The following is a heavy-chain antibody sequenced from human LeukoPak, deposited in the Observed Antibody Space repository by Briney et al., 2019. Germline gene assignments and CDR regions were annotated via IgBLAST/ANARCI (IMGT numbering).Heavy chain of an antibody. V-gene: IGHV1-2*02. CDR2: IHPRRGDT. CDR1: GYSFTAFY. CDR3: ARDGDYGTGSYYRGCIES. D-gene: IGHD3-10*01. J-gene: IGHJ4*02. Sequence: GASVKVSCKTSGYSFTAFYLHWVRQAPGQGLEWMGWIHPRRGDTNYAQKFQGRVTMTRDTSISTAYLDLSSLRSDDTAVYYCARDGDYGTGSYYRGCIESWGQGPPVTVSP.